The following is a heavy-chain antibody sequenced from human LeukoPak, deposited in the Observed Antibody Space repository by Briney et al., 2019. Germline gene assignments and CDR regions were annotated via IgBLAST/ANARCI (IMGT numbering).Heavy chain of an antibody. D-gene: IGHD3-3*01. Sequence: SVKVSCKASGGTFSSYATSWVRQAPGQGLEWMGGIIPIFGTANYAQKFQGRVTITADKSTSTAYMELSSLRSEDTAVYYCARDPVSDFWSGYPTADYYYYYMDVWGKGTTVTVSS. CDR2: IIPIFGTA. CDR3: ARDPVSDFWSGYPTADYYYYYMDV. CDR1: GGTFSSYA. J-gene: IGHJ6*03. V-gene: IGHV1-69*06.